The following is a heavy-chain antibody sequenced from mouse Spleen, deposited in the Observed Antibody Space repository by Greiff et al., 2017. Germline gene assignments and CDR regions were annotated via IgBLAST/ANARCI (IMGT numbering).Heavy chain of an antibody. D-gene: IGHD1-1*02. J-gene: IGHJ4*01. V-gene: IGHV1-50*01. Sequence: VQLQQPGAELVKPGASVKLSCKASGYTFTSYWMQWVKQRPGQGLEWIGEIDPSDSYTNYNQKFKGKATLTVDTSSSTAYMQLSSLTSEDSAVYYCARGGGGNSYAMDYWGQGTSVTVSS. CDR1: GYTFTSYW. CDR3: ARGGGGNSYAMDY. CDR2: IDPSDSYT.